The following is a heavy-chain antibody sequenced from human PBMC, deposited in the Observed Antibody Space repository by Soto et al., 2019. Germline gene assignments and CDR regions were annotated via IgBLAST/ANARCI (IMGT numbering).Heavy chain of an antibody. CDR3: AKDPRQQDAFDI. J-gene: IGHJ3*02. V-gene: IGHV3-23*01. CDR2: ISGSGGST. Sequence: PGGSLLVSCASSGFTFSSYAMSWVRQAPGKGLEWVSAISGSGGSTYYADSVKGRFTISRDNSKNTLYLQMNSLRAEDTAVYYCAKDPRQQDAFDIWGQGTMVTVSS. CDR1: GFTFSSYA.